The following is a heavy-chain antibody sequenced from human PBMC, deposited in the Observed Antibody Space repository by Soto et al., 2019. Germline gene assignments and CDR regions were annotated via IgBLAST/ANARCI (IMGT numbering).Heavy chain of an antibody. CDR3: ARTIHCGGGRCRNFDY. V-gene: IGHV1-3*01. CDR1: WNTITSYG. J-gene: IGHJ4*02. Sequence: GASGERPFQDFWNTITSYGIHLVGPAPRKRLEWMGWIYAGNGNRKYSQKFQGRVTITRDTAASTAYMELSSLRSEDTAVYYCARTIHCGGGRCRNFDYWGKGKLVTVDS. D-gene: IGHD2-15*01. CDR2: IYAGNGNR.